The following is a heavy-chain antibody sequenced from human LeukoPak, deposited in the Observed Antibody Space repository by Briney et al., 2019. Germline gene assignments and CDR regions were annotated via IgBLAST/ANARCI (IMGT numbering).Heavy chain of an antibody. CDR3: TRQATTTFNP. V-gene: IGHV3-23*01. J-gene: IGHJ5*02. CDR2: ISGSGGST. Sequence: PGGSLRLSCAASGFAFSSYAMSWVRQAPGKGLEWVSAISGSGGSTYYADSVKGRFTTSRDNSKNTLYLQMNSLKTEDTAVYYCTRQATTTFNPWGQGTLVTVSS. CDR1: GFAFSSYA. D-gene: IGHD1-1*01.